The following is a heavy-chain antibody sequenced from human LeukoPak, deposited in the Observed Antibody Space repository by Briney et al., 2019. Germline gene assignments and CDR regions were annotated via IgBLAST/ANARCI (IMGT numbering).Heavy chain of an antibody. D-gene: IGHD6-19*01. Sequence: GGSLRLSCAASGFTFSSYWMHWVRQAPGKGLVWVSRIKTDGSTTSYADSVKGRFTISRDNSKNTLYLQMNSLRAEDTAVYYCARDRDSSGWYGDAFDIWGQGTMVTVSS. J-gene: IGHJ3*02. CDR1: GFTFSSYW. CDR2: IKTDGSTT. V-gene: IGHV3-74*01. CDR3: ARDRDSSGWYGDAFDI.